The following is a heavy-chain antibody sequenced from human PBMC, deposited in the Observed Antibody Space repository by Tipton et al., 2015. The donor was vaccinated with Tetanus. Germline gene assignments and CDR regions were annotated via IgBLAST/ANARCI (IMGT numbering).Heavy chain of an antibody. CDR2: IYNIART. CDR3: ARRSYCTSTRCFDAFDL. J-gene: IGHJ3*01. V-gene: IGHV4-59*07. CDR1: GGSFSSYF. D-gene: IGHD2-8*01. Sequence: TLSLTCTVSGGSFSSYFWTWIRQPPGKGLEWIGNIYNIARTNYNPSLRSRVTMSVDTSKNQFYLQLSSVTAADTAVYFCARRSYCTSTRCFDAFDLWGPGTRVTVSS.